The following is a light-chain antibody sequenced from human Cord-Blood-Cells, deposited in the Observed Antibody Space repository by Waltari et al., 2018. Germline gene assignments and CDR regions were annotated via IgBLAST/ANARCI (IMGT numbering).Light chain of an antibody. Sequence: SYVLTQPPSVSVAPGKTARITCGGNNIGSKSVHWYQQKPGQAPVLVIYYDSDRPSGIPEGFSGSKLGNTATLTISRVEAGDEAGHFRQGLDSSRDRLYVLGTGTKVTVL. CDR2: YDS. J-gene: IGLJ1*01. CDR3: QGLDSSRDRLYV. CDR1: NIGSKS. V-gene: IGLV3-21*04.